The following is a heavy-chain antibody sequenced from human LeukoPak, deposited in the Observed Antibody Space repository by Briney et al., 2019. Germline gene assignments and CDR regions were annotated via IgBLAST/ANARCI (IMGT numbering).Heavy chain of an antibody. CDR3: ARGLLYCSSTSCYGYYYYYGMDV. J-gene: IGHJ6*02. V-gene: IGHV4-4*07. CDR1: GGSMSSYY. CDR2: IYTSGST. Sequence: PSETLSLTCTVSGGSMSSYYWSWIRQPAGKGLEWIGRIYTSGSTNYNPSLKSRVTMSVDTSKNQFSLKLSSVTAADTAVYYCARGLLYCSSTSCYGYYYYYGMDVWGQGTTVTVSS. D-gene: IGHD2-2*01.